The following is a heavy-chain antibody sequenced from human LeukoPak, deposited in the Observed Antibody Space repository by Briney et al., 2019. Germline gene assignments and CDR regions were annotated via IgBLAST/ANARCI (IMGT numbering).Heavy chain of an antibody. Sequence: SETLSLTRAVYGGSFSGYYWSWIRQPPGKGLEWIGEINHSGSTNYNPSLKSRVTISVDTSKNQFSLKLSSVTAADTAVYYCALAAMVGGRVDYWGQGTLVTVSS. CDR1: GGSFSGYY. D-gene: IGHD5-18*01. CDR3: ALAAMVGGRVDY. CDR2: INHSGST. J-gene: IGHJ4*02. V-gene: IGHV4-34*01.